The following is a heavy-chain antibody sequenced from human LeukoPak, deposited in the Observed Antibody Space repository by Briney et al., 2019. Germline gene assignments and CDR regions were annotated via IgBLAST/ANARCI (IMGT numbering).Heavy chain of an antibody. J-gene: IGHJ4*02. CDR3: ARAISSGGSPSADY. Sequence: GGSLRLSCAASGFTFSSYAMHWVRQAPGKGLEWVAVISYDGSNKYYADSVKGRFTISRDNSKNTLYLQMNSLRAEDTAVYYCARAISSGGSPSADYWGQGTLVTVSS. CDR1: GFTFSSYA. D-gene: IGHD2-15*01. V-gene: IGHV3-30*04. CDR2: ISYDGSNK.